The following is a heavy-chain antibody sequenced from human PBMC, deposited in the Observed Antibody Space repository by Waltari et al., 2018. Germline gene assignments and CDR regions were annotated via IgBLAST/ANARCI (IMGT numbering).Heavy chain of an antibody. CDR3: ARDSVAAYDAFDI. J-gene: IGHJ3*02. Sequence: QVQLVQSGAEVKKPGASVKVPCKASGSTFTGYYMHWVRRAPGQGLEWSGWINPNSGGTNEEQKFQGRVTMTRDTSSSTAYMERSRLRSDDTAVYYCARDSVAAYDAFDIWGQGTMVTVSS. D-gene: IGHD2-15*01. CDR2: INPNSGGT. CDR1: GSTFTGYY. V-gene: IGHV1-2*02.